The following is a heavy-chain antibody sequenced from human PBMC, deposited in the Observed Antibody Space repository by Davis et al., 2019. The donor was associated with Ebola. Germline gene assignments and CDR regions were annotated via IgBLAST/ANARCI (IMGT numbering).Heavy chain of an antibody. CDR2: IRSKANSYAT. CDR1: GFTFSGSA. V-gene: IGHV3-73*01. CDR3: SRGGGSYHTDDY. J-gene: IGHJ4*02. D-gene: IGHD1-26*01. Sequence: ESLKISCAASGFTFSGSAMHWVRQASGKGLEWVGRIRSKANSYATAYAALVKGRFTISRDDSKNTAYLQMNSLKTEDTAVYYCSRGGGSYHTDDYWGQGTLVTVSS.